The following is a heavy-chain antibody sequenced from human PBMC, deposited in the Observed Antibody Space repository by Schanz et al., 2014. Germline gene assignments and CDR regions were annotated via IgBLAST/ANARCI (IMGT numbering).Heavy chain of an antibody. CDR1: GFTFSSYG. V-gene: IGHV3-30*03. CDR2: MSYDGSIK. J-gene: IGHJ4*02. CDR3: ASPSGYSDYGTYFDF. Sequence: VQLVESGGGLVQPGRSLRLSCAASGFTFSSYGMHWVRQAPGKGLEWVAAMSYDGSIKYYGDSVKGRFTISRDNSKNTLYLHMNTRRSEDTAVYYCASPSGYSDYGTYFDFWGQGTLVTVSS. D-gene: IGHD5-12*01.